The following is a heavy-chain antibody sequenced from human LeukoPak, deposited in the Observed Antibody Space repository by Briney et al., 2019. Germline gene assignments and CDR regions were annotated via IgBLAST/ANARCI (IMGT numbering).Heavy chain of an antibody. CDR1: GFTFSSYW. J-gene: IGHJ4*02. Sequence: PGGSLRLSCAASGFTFSSYWMHWVRQAPGKGLVWVSRINSDGSSTSYADSVKGRFTISRDNAKNTLYLQMNSLRAEDTAVYYSARVTYYYDSSGYPPDYWGQGTLVTVSS. D-gene: IGHD3-22*01. CDR2: INSDGSST. V-gene: IGHV3-74*01. CDR3: ARVTYYYDSSGYPPDY.